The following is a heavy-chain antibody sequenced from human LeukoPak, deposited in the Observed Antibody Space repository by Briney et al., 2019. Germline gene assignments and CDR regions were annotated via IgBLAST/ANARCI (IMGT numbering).Heavy chain of an antibody. J-gene: IGHJ6*02. CDR3: ARGRLGDYAFSYHYYYYGMDV. D-gene: IGHD4-17*01. V-gene: IGHV4-59*12. Sequence: KASETLSLTCTVSGGSISSYYWSWIRQPPGKGLEWIGYIYYSGSTNYNPSLKSRVTISVDTSKNQFSLKLSSVTAADTAVYYCARGRLGDYAFSYHYYYYGMDVWGQGTTVTVSS. CDR1: GGSISSYY. CDR2: IYYSGST.